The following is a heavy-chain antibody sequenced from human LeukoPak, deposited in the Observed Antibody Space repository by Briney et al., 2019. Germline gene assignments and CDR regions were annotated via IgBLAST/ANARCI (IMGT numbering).Heavy chain of an antibody. Sequence: SETLSLTCTVSGGSISSSSYYWGWIRQPPGKGLEWIGSIYYSGSTYYNPSLKSRVTISVDTSKNQFSLKLSPVTATDTAVYYCAGYSGSHLGAGAEYFQHWGQGTLVTVSS. CDR1: GGSISSSSYY. CDR3: AGYSGSHLGAGAEYFQH. V-gene: IGHV4-39*01. CDR2: IYYSGST. D-gene: IGHD1-26*01. J-gene: IGHJ1*01.